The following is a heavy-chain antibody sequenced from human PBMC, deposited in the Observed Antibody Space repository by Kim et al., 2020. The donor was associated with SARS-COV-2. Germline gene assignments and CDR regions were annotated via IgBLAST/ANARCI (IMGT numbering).Heavy chain of an antibody. CDR3: VRGIDY. CDR1: GFTFGTFW. Sequence: GGSLRLSCQVSGFTFGTFWMNWVRQIPGKGLECVANINPDGSAKFYPLSVEGRFSVSRDKARNSLFLQMNNLGAGDTGVYYCVRGIDYWGQRVLVTVS. CDR2: INPDGSAK. V-gene: IGHV3-7*04. J-gene: IGHJ4*02.